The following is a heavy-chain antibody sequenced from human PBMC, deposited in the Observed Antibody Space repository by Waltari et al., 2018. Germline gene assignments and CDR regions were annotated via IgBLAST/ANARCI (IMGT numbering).Heavy chain of an antibody. V-gene: IGHV4-39*07. J-gene: IGHJ5*02. CDR2: IYYSGST. Sequence: QLKLQESGPGLVKPSETLSLTCTVSGGSISSSSYYWGWIRQPPGKGLEWIGSIYYSGSTYYHPALKSRVTISVDTSTTQCSLRLSSVSAADTAVYYCLGWDPTDWRGFWSCHGWFDPWGQGTLVTVSS. CDR1: GGSISSSSYY. D-gene: IGHD3-3*01. CDR3: LGWDPTDWRGFWSCHGWFDP.